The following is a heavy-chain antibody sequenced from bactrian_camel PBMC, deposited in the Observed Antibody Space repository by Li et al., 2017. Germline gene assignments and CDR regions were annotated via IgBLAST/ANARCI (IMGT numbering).Heavy chain of an antibody. D-gene: IGHD6*01. V-gene: IGHV3S6*01. CDR1: GYIDRRTC. J-gene: IGHJ4*01. CDR3: AATVVAAWVGWYEYNY. CDR2: IYTGGGST. Sequence: HVQLVESGGGSVQAGGSLRLSCVVSGYIDRRTCVGWVRQAPGKGLEWVSSIYTGGGSTYYADSVKGRSTISKDNAKNTLYLQMNSLKPEDTAVYYCAATVVAAWVGWYEYNYWGQGTQVTVS.